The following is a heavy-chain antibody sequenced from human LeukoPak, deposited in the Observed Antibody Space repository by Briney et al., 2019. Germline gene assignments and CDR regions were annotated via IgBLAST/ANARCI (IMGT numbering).Heavy chain of an antibody. Sequence: GGSLRLSCKVYGLTFSNYAVTWVRQVPGKGLEWVSTISGPGINTYYADSVKGRFTISRDNSENTLYLQMSSLRVEDTAAYYCATSPYSNGRGMFYLDYWGQGTLVTVSS. D-gene: IGHD6-19*01. CDR1: GLTFSNYA. J-gene: IGHJ4*02. CDR3: ATSPYSNGRGMFYLDY. V-gene: IGHV3-23*01. CDR2: ISGPGINT.